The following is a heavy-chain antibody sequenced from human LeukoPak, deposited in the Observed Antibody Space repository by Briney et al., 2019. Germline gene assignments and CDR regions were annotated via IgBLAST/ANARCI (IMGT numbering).Heavy chain of an antibody. J-gene: IGHJ5*02. CDR2: IYYSGST. CDR1: GGSFSGYY. Sequence: SETLSLTCAVYGGSFSGYYWSWIRQPPGKGLEWIGYIYYSGSTNYNPSLKSRVTISVDTSKNQFSLKLSSVTAADTAVYYCARELLGYCSSTSCYLPEAWGQGTLVTVSS. V-gene: IGHV4-59*12. CDR3: ARELLGYCSSTSCYLPEA. D-gene: IGHD2-2*01.